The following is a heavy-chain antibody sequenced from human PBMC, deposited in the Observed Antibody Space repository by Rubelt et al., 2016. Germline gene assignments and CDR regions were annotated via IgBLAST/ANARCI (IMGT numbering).Heavy chain of an antibody. D-gene: IGHD6-19*01. CDR1: GFAFSTSA. Sequence: QMQLVLSGPEVKKPGTSLMISCKASGFAFSTSAIQWVRQAPGQRLEWIGWIIVGSGNTNYAQNFQDRVTITRDMSTRPAYLELGSLRSEDTAVYYCVAETYTTGCCHFDYWGQGTLLTVSS. J-gene: IGHJ4*02. CDR2: IIVGSGNT. CDR3: VAETYTTGCCHFDY. V-gene: IGHV1-58*02.